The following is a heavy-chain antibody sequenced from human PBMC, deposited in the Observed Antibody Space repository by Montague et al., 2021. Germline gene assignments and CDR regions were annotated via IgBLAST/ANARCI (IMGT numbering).Heavy chain of an antibody. D-gene: IGHD6-13*01. CDR1: GFSFSSYW. Sequence: SLRLSCAASGFSFSSYWMHWVRQAPGKGLLWVSRITLDGSSTTFADFVKGRFTTSRDNAKATLYLQMNSLRVEDTAVYYCARSLASAAPGAFDIWGQGQWSPSLQ. CDR2: ITLDGSST. V-gene: IGHV3-74*01. CDR3: ARSLASAAPGAFDI. J-gene: IGHJ3*02.